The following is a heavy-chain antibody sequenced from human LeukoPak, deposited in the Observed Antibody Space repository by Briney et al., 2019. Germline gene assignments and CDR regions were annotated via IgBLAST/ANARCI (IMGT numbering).Heavy chain of an antibody. V-gene: IGHV3-66*01. CDR1: GGSISSSTYY. J-gene: IGHJ4*02. D-gene: IGHD3-10*01. CDR2: IYSGGST. Sequence: PSETLSLTCTVSGGSISSSTYYWGWLRQPPGKGLEWVSIIYSGGSTYYAESVKGRFTISRDNPKNTLYLQMNSLRAEDTAVYYCARDDGAGGPFDYWGQGTLVSVSS. CDR3: ARDDGAGGPFDY.